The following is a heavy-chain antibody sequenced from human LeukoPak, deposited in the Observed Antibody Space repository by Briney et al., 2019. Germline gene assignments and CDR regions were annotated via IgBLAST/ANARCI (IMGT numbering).Heavy chain of an antibody. V-gene: IGHV4-39*01. J-gene: IGHJ4*02. CDR1: GGSISSSSYY. CDR3: ARHVDSSGYWRD. Sequence: ASETLSLTCTVSGGSISSSSYYWGWIRQPPGKGLEWIGSIYYSGSTYYNPSLKSRVTISVDTSKNQFSLKLSSVTAADTAVYYCARHVDSSGYWRDWGQGTLVTVSS. CDR2: IYYSGST. D-gene: IGHD3-22*01.